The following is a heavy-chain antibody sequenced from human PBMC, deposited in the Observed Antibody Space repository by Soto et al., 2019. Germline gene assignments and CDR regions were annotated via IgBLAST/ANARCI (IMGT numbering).Heavy chain of an antibody. CDR2: IWYDGSNK. D-gene: IGHD3-10*01. CDR3: ARDSLFGSGSYHFDY. J-gene: IGHJ4*02. Sequence: QVQLVESGGGVVQPGRSLRLSFAASGFTFSNYGMHWVRQAPGKGLEWVAVIWYDGSNKYYADSVKGRFTISRDNSKNTLYLQMNSLRAEDTAVYYCARDSLFGSGSYHFDYWGQGTLVTVSS. CDR1: GFTFSNYG. V-gene: IGHV3-33*01.